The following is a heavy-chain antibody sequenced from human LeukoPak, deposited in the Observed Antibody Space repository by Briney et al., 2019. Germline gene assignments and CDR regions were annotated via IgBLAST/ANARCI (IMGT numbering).Heavy chain of an antibody. CDR3: ARRAGAYSHPYDY. CDR1: GFTVSSNY. J-gene: IGHJ4*02. Sequence: GGSLRLSCAASGFTVSSNYMSWVRQAPGKGLEWASVIYSGGSTYYADSVKGRFTISRDNSKNTLYLQMNSLRAEDTAVYYCARRAGAYSHPYDYWGQGTLVTVSS. CDR2: IYSGGST. V-gene: IGHV3-53*01. D-gene: IGHD4/OR15-4a*01.